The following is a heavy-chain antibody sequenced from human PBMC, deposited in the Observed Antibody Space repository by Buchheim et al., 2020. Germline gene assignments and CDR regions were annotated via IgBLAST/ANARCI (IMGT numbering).Heavy chain of an antibody. J-gene: IGHJ6*02. CDR3: ATGIAAARYGGYYYGMDV. CDR1: GYTFTSYY. D-gene: IGHD6-13*01. CDR2: INPSGGST. Sequence: QVQLVQSGAEVKKPGASVKVSCKASGYTFTSYYMHWVRQAPGQGLEWMGIINPSGGSTSYAQKFQGRVPMTRDTSTSTVYMELSSLRSEDTAVYYCATGIAAARYGGYYYGMDVWGQGTT. V-gene: IGHV1-46*01.